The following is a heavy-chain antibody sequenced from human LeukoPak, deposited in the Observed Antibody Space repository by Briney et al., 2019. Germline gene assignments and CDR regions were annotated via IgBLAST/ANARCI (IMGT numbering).Heavy chain of an antibody. CDR2: ISYDGSNK. CDR1: GLTFSSYG. V-gene: IGHV3-30*03. D-gene: IGHD3-10*01. Sequence: PGGSLRLSCAASGLTFSSYGMDWVRRGPGEGLEWVAVISYDGSNKYYADSVKGRFTISRDNSKNTLYLQMNSLSAEDTAVYYCVFEGRADAFDIWGQGTMVTVSS. J-gene: IGHJ3*02. CDR3: VFEGRADAFDI.